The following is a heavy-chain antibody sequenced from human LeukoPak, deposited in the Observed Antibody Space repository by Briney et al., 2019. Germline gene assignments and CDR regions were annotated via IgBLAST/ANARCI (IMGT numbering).Heavy chain of an antibody. CDR1: GASITNSLYY. CDR3: ARGWFGDAFDI. CDR2: VYYTGST. D-gene: IGHD3-10*01. Sequence: KPSETLSLTCTVSGASITNSLYYWGWICQSPGKGLEWIATVYYTGSTYYNPSLKSRVTISVDTSKNQFSLKLSSVTAADTAVYYCARGWFGDAFDIWGQGTMVTVSS. J-gene: IGHJ3*02. V-gene: IGHV4-39*07.